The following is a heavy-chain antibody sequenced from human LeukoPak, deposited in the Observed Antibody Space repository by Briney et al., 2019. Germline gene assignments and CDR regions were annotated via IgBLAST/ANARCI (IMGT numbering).Heavy chain of an antibody. V-gene: IGHV4-30-2*01. J-gene: IGHJ4*02. Sequence: SQTLSLTCAVSGGSISSGGYSWSWIRQPPGKGLEWIGYIYHSGSTYYNPSLKSRVTISVDRSKNQFSLKLSSVTAADTAVYYCARAQQLAVFGEDSYFDYWGQGTLVTVSS. CDR1: GGSISSGGYS. CDR3: ARAQQLAVFGEDSYFDY. CDR2: IYHSGST. D-gene: IGHD6-13*01.